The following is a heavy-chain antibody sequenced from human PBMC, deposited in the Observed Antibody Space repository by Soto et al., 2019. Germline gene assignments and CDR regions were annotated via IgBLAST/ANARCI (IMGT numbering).Heavy chain of an antibody. CDR2: IIPMFDRA. V-gene: IGHV1-69*01. J-gene: IGHJ3*02. D-gene: IGHD2-21*01. CDR3: ATGGKTVVLNAWGALDI. Sequence: QVQLVQSGAEVKKPGSSVKVSCKASGGSFNAYAISWVRLAPGQGLEWMGGIIPMFDRANYAQKFQGRVTITADESTSTAYVEVDSLSSEDTAVYYCATGGKTVVLNAWGALDIWGQGTVVTVAS. CDR1: GGSFNAYA.